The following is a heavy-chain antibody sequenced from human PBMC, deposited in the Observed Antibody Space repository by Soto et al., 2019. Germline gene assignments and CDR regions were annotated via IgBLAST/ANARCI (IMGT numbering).Heavy chain of an antibody. CDR2: IIPLFGTA. J-gene: IGHJ4*02. Sequence: QVQLVQSGAAVKKPGSSVKISCKASGGTYSSNTINWVRQTAGQGLEWMGGIIPLFGTANYAEKFRGRVTITADRSTNTEYMEMRSLRSEDTAVXYXXSKAACGGDCYAFDSWGQGTLVTVSS. D-gene: IGHD2-21*02. CDR1: GGTYSSNT. V-gene: IGHV1-69*06. CDR3: XSKAACGGDCYAFDS.